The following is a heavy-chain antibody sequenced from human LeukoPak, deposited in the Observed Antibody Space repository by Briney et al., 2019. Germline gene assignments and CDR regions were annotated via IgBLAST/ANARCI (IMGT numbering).Heavy chain of an antibody. CDR2: ISSSGSTI. D-gene: IGHD1-26*01. J-gene: IGHJ6*03. CDR3: ARDRVGANMGYYYYYMDV. CDR1: GFTFSNAW. Sequence: GGSLRLSCAASGFTFSNAWMSWVRQAPGKGLEWVSYISSSGSTIYYADSVKGRFTISRDNAKNSLYLQMNSLRAEDTAVYYCARDRVGANMGYYYYYMDVWGKGTTVTISS. V-gene: IGHV3-11*04.